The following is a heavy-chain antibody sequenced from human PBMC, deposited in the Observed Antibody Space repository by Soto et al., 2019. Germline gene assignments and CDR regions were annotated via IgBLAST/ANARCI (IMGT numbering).Heavy chain of an antibody. J-gene: IGHJ4*02. Sequence: PSETLSLTCAVYGGSFSGYYWSWIRQPPGKGLEWIGNAHFSGTTIYNPSLESRVTMSVDMSKNHFSLKLTSVTAADTAVYYCARYCSNSDCHHLYYFDSWGQGTLVTVSS. CDR3: ARYCSNSDCHHLYYFDS. D-gene: IGHD2-2*01. CDR1: GGSFSGYY. CDR2: AHFSGTT. V-gene: IGHV4-59*01.